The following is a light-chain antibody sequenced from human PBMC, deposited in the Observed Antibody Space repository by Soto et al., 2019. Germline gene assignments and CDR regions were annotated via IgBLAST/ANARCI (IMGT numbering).Light chain of an antibody. CDR2: GAS. J-gene: IGKJ1*01. V-gene: IGKV3-15*01. Sequence: EIVMPPSPATLSVSPGASATLSCMASQSVSTNLAWYQQKHGQAPSLLIYGASSRAAGVPPRFSGSGSGTDFTLTISRLEPDDSAVYYCQQYGSSPTWTFGQGTKVDI. CDR1: QSVSTN. CDR3: QQYGSSPTWT.